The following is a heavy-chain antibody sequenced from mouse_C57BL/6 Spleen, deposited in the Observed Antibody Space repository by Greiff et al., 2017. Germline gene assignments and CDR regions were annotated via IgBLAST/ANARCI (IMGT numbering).Heavy chain of an antibody. CDR1: GYTFTSYW. CDR3: ARDDSSGRVDY. V-gene: IGHV1-72*01. Sequence: QVQLQQPGAELVKPGASVKLSCKASGYTFTSYWMHWVKQRPGRGLEWIGRIDPTSGGTKYNEKFKRKATLTVDKPSSTAYMQLSSLTSEDSAVYYCARDDSSGRVDYWGQGTTLTVSS. J-gene: IGHJ2*01. CDR2: IDPTSGGT. D-gene: IGHD3-2*02.